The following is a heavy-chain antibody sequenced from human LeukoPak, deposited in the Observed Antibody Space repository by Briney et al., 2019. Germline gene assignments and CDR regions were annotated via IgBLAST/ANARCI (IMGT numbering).Heavy chain of an antibody. CDR1: GYTFTSYY. D-gene: IGHD4-17*01. CDR2: INTSGGST. V-gene: IGHV1-46*01. Sequence: ASVKVSCKASGYTFTSYYMHWVRQAPGQGLEWMGKINTSGGSTTYAQKFQGRVNMTRDTSTSTVYMELSGLRSEDTAVYYCAREAGYGDFDYWGQGTLVTVSS. CDR3: AREAGYGDFDY. J-gene: IGHJ4*02.